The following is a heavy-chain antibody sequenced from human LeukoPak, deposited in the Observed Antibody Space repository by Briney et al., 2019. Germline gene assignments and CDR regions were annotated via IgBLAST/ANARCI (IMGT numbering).Heavy chain of an antibody. D-gene: IGHD5-18*01. CDR1: GFTFSSYA. J-gene: IGHJ4*02. Sequence: GGSLRLSCAASGFTFSSYAMSWVRQAPGKGLEWVSAISSTGGSTNYADSVKGRFTISRDNSKSTLFLQMNSLRAEDTAVYYCANNPRYSYGYWGQGTLVTVSS. CDR2: ISSTGGST. CDR3: ANNPRYSYGY. V-gene: IGHV3-23*01.